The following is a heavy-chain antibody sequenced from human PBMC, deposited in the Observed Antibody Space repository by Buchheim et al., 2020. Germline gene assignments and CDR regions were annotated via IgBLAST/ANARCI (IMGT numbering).Heavy chain of an antibody. CDR1: GFTFSSYG. J-gene: IGHJ4*02. V-gene: IGHV3-30*03. CDR2: ISYDGSNK. Sequence: VQLLESGGGLVQPGGSLRLSCAASGFTFSSYGIHWVRQAPGKGLEWVALISYDGSNKYYADSVKGRFTISRDNSKNTVFLQMSSLRDEDTAVYYCAADLLGYTYGIASRPAYWGQGTL. CDR3: AADLLGYTYGIASRPAY. D-gene: IGHD5-18*01.